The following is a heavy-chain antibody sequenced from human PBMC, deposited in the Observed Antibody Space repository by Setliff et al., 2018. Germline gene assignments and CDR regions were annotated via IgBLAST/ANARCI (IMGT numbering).Heavy chain of an antibody. Sequence: SETLSLTCTVSGGSLSSYYWSRIRQPPGKGLEWIGHIYYSGTTNYNASLKNRVSISVDTSKNHFSLKLNSVTAADTAVYYCARVGSSSWYGGGFDIWGQGTMVTVSS. D-gene: IGHD6-13*01. CDR3: ARVGSSSWYGGGFDI. V-gene: IGHV4-59*01. CDR1: GGSLSSYY. J-gene: IGHJ3*02. CDR2: IYYSGTT.